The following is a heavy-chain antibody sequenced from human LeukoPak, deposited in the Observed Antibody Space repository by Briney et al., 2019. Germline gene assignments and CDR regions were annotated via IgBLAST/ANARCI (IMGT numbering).Heavy chain of an antibody. CDR2: ISSSSSYI. Sequence: GGSLRLSCAASGFTFSSYSVNWVRQAPGKGLEWVSSISSSSSYIYYADSVKGRFTISRDNAKNSLYLQMNSLRAEDTAVYYCARVGALWFGEYVFDYWGQGTLVTVSS. V-gene: IGHV3-21*01. D-gene: IGHD3-10*01. CDR3: ARVGALWFGEYVFDY. CDR1: GFTFSSYS. J-gene: IGHJ4*02.